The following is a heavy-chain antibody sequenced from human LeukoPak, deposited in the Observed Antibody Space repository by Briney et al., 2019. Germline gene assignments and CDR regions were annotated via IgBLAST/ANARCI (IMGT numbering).Heavy chain of an antibody. V-gene: IGHV3-23*01. Sequence: GGSLRLSCAASGFTFSSYAMTWVRQAPGKGLEWVSAISAGGGSTYYADSVRGRFTISRDNSKNTLYLQLNSLRAEDTAVYYCAKAGGWTNYFDYWGQGTLVTVSS. J-gene: IGHJ4*02. D-gene: IGHD6-19*01. CDR1: GFTFSSYA. CDR2: ISAGGGST. CDR3: AKAGGWTNYFDY.